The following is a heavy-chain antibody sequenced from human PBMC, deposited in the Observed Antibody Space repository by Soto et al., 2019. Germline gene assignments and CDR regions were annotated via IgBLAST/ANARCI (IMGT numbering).Heavy chain of an antibody. Sequence: GGSLRLSCAASGFTVSSNYMSWVRQAPGKGLEWVSVIYSGGSTYYADSVKGRFTISRHNSKNTLYLQMNSLRAEDTAVYYCARVVDYDSSGYYFQRWVEIDWYFDYWGQGTLVTVSS. V-gene: IGHV3-53*04. CDR2: IYSGGST. J-gene: IGHJ4*02. CDR1: GFTVSSNY. CDR3: ARVVDYDSSGYYFQRWVEIDWYFDY. D-gene: IGHD3-22*01.